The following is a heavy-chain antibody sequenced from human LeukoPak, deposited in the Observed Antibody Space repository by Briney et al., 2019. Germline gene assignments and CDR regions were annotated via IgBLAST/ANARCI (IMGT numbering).Heavy chain of an antibody. Sequence: PSETLSLTCTVSGGSISSYYWSWLRQPPGKGLEWFGYIYYSGSTNYNPSLKSRVTISVDTSKNPFSLKLSSVTAADTAVYYCARDGGFGDSYYYYMDVWGKGTTVTVSS. V-gene: IGHV4-59*01. CDR2: IYYSGST. D-gene: IGHD3-10*01. CDR1: GGSISSYY. J-gene: IGHJ6*03. CDR3: ARDGGFGDSYYYYMDV.